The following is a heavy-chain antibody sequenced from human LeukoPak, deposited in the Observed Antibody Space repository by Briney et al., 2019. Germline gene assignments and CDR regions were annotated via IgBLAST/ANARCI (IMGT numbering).Heavy chain of an antibody. J-gene: IGHJ4*02. CDR3: TTAVRITGFDS. V-gene: IGHV3-15*01. CDR2: IKRTTDGGTT. Sequence: GGSLRLSCATSGFTFSNAWMTWVRQAPGKGLEWVSLIKRTTDGGTTDYAAPVKGRFTVSRNDSVNTLYLQMNSLKTEDTGVYYCTTAVRITGFDSWGQGALVTVSS. D-gene: IGHD3-16*01. CDR1: GFTFSNAW.